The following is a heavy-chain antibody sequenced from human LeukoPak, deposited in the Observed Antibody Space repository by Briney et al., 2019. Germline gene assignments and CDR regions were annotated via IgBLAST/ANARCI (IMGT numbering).Heavy chain of an antibody. CDR1: GFTFSYCY. V-gene: IGHV3-11*01. J-gene: IGHJ3*02. D-gene: IGHD6-13*01. CDR2: INSSYSTI. CDR3: VRWVSVAGPFAI. Sequence: GGSLRLSCAASGFTFSYCYMSWIRQAPGKGLEWVSYINSSYSTIYYADSVKGRFTISRDNAKNSLFLQMNSLRAEDTAVYYCVRWVSVAGPFAIWGQGTLVTVSS.